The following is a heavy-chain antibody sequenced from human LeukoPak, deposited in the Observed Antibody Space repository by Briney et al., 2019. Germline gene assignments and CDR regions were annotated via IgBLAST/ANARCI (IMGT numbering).Heavy chain of an antibody. Sequence: SSETLSLTCTVSGGSISSYYWSWIRQPPGKGLEWIGYIYYSGSTNYNPSLKSRVTISVDTSKNQFSLKLSSVTAADTAVYYCARRPSPSSGWSGFDYWGQGTLVTVSS. CDR1: GGSISSYY. V-gene: IGHV4-59*08. CDR3: ARRPSPSSGWSGFDY. CDR2: IYYSGST. J-gene: IGHJ4*02. D-gene: IGHD6-19*01.